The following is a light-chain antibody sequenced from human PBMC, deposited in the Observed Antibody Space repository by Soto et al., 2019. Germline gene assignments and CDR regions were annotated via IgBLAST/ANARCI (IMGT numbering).Light chain of an antibody. CDR2: GAF. CDR1: QSVSSN. CDR3: QQYGSSPLIT. Sequence: EIVMTQSPATLSVSPGERATLSCRASQSVSSNLAWYQQKPGQAPRLLIYGAFNRAAGIPARFSGSGSGTDFTLTISSLEPEDFAVYHCQQYGSSPLITFGQGTRLEIK. J-gene: IGKJ5*01. V-gene: IGKV3D-15*01.